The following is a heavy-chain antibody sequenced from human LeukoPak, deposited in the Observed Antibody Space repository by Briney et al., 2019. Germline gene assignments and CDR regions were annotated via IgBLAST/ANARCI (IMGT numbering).Heavy chain of an antibody. D-gene: IGHD3/OR15-3a*01. CDR2: IFYTGSL. V-gene: IGHV4-59*08. J-gene: IGHJ4*02. CDR3: ARHRVGRDYLDY. CDR1: GDSITTSY. Sequence: SETLSLTCTVSGDSITTSYWSWIRQPPGKGLQWIGYIFYTGSLNYDPSLKGRVTISVDTSKNQFSLNLTSVTAADTAVYYCARHRVGRDYLDYWGQGNLVTVSS.